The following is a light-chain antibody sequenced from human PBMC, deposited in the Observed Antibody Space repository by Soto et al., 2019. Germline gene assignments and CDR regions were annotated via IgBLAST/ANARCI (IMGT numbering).Light chain of an antibody. J-gene: IGKJ2*02. CDR2: GAS. Sequence: EVVMTQSPATVSVSPGERATLSCRASQSVSSNLAWYQQKPGQAPRLLIYGASTRATGTPARFSGSGSGTEFTLTISSLQSEDFAVSYCQQYNSWPPCTFGQGTKLEIK. CDR1: QSVSSN. V-gene: IGKV3-15*01. CDR3: QQYNSWPPCT.